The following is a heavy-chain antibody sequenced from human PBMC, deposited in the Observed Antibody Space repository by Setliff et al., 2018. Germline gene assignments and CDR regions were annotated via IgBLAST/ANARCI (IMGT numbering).Heavy chain of an antibody. CDR1: GYTFTDYY. V-gene: IGHV1-2*06. J-gene: IGHJ4*01. CDR3: ARRDGRSGYLGFDL. Sequence: GASVKVSCKASGYTFTDYYMHWVRQAPGQGLEWMGRINPNSGGTSYAQKFQGRVTMTRDTSISTVYMELSLLTSDDTAVYFCARRDGRSGYLGFDLWGHGSLVTSPQ. CDR2: INPNSGGT. D-gene: IGHD3-22*01.